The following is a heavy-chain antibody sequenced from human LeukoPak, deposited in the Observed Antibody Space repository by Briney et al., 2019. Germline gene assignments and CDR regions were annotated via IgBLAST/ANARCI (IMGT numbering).Heavy chain of an antibody. J-gene: IGHJ4*02. CDR2: IWYDGSNK. Sequence: PGGSLRLSCAASGFTFSSYGMHCVRQAPGKGLEWVAVIWYDGSNKYYADSVKGRFTISRDNSKNTLYLQMNSLRAEDTAVYYCAREGVAGLGGVSDYWGQGTLVTVSS. V-gene: IGHV3-33*01. D-gene: IGHD6-19*01. CDR1: GFTFSSYG. CDR3: AREGVAGLGGVSDY.